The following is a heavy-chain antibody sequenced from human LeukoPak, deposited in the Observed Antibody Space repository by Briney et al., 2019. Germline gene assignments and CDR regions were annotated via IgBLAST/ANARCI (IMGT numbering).Heavy chain of an antibody. Sequence: SETLSLTCAVYGGSFSGYYWSWIRQPPGKGLEWTGEINHSGSTNYNPSLKSRVTISVDTSKNQFSLKLSSVTAADTAVYYCAREGSIVGATPYFQHWGQGTLVTVSS. CDR2: INHSGST. V-gene: IGHV4-34*01. CDR3: AREGSIVGATPYFQH. J-gene: IGHJ1*01. CDR1: GGSFSGYY. D-gene: IGHD1-26*01.